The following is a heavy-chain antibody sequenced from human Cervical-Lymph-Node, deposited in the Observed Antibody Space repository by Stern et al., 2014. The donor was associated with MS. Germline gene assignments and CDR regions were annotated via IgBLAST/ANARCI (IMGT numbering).Heavy chain of an antibody. J-gene: IGHJ4*02. CDR3: APGIDY. CDR2: ISHDALNK. CDR1: GFIFTTSP. V-gene: IGHV3-30*04. Sequence: VQLVESGGGVVQPGSSLRLSCAGTGFIFTTSPLHWVRQAPGKGLEWVAFISHDALNKYYADSMRGRFTISRDNSKNMLYLQMNSLRVEDTAVYYCAPGIDYWGQGTLVTVSS.